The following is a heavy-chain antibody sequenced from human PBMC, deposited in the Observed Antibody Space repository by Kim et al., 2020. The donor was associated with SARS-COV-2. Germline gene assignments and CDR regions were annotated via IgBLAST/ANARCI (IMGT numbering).Heavy chain of an antibody. CDR3: ARVTGGQFGGNFLYYYYYGMDV. V-gene: IGHV3-48*02. CDR1: GFTFSSYS. J-gene: IGHJ6*02. Sequence: GGSLRLSCAASGFTFSSYSMNWVRQAPGKGLEWVSYISSSSSTIYYADSVKGRFTISRDNAKNSLYLQMNSLRDEDTAVYYCARVTGGQFGGNFLYYYYYGMDVWGQGSTVTVSS. CDR2: ISSSSSTI. D-gene: IGHD2-21*01.